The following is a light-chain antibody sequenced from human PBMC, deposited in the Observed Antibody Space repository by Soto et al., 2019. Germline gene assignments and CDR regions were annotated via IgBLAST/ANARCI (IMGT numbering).Light chain of an antibody. J-gene: IGLJ3*02. V-gene: IGLV2-11*01. CDR2: DVT. CDR1: SSDVGGYDF. Sequence: QSALTQPRSVSGSPGQSVTISCTGTSSDVGGYDFVSWYQQHPGKAPKLMIYDVTKRPSGLPDRFSGSKSGNSASLTISGLQAEDEADYYCCSYAGSYIFGVFGGGTKLTVL. CDR3: CSYAGSYIFGV.